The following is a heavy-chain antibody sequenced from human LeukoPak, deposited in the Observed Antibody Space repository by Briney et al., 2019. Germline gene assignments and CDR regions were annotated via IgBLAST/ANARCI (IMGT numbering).Heavy chain of an antibody. CDR3: ARRMSEYGPNVLRYFDWSWGPNWFDP. J-gene: IGHJ5*02. Sequence: SETLSLTCTVSGGSISSGGYYWSWIRQHPGKGLEWIGYIYYSGSTNYNPSLKSRVTISVDTSKNQFSLKLSSVTAADTAVYYCARRMSEYGPNVLRYFDWSWGPNWFDPWGQGTLVTVSS. D-gene: IGHD3-9*01. V-gene: IGHV4-61*08. CDR1: GGSISSGGYY. CDR2: IYYSGST.